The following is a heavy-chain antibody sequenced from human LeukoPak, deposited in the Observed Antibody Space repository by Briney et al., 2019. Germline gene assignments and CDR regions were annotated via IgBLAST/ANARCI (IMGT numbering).Heavy chain of an antibody. Sequence: ASVKVSCKASGYTFTGYYMHWVRQAPGQGLEWMGWINPNSGGTNYAQKFQGRVTMTRDTSISTAYMELSRLRSDDTAVYYCARVGRAYYYDSSAFDYWGQGTLVTVSS. V-gene: IGHV1-2*02. CDR2: INPNSGGT. CDR3: ARVGRAYYYDSSAFDY. J-gene: IGHJ4*02. CDR1: GYTFTGYY. D-gene: IGHD3-22*01.